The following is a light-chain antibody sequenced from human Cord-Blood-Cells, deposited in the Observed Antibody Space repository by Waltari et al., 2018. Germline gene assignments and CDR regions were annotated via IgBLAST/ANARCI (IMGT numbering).Light chain of an antibody. J-gene: IGKJ2*01. CDR3: QQSYSTPYT. CDR2: AAS. CDR1: QSISSY. Sequence: DIQMTQSPSSLSASVVDRVTITCRASQSISSYLNWYQQKPGKAPKLLIYAASSLQSGVPSRFSGSGSGTDFTHTISSQQPEDFATYYCQQSYSTPYTFGQGTKLEIK. V-gene: IGKV1-39*01.